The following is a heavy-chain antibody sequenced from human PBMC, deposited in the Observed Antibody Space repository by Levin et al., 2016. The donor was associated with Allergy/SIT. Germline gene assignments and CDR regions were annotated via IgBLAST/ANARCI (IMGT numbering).Heavy chain of an antibody. J-gene: IGHJ6*02. CDR2: IYYSGST. D-gene: IGHD3-3*01. CDR3: ARAPVLYYDFWSGSHSGGMDV. V-gene: IGHV4-59*12. CDR1: GGSISSYY. Sequence: SETLSLTCTVSGGSISSYYWSWIRQPPGKGLEWIGYIYYSGSTNYNPSLKSRVTISVDKSKNQFSLKLSSVTAADTAVYYCARAPVLYYDFWSGSHSGGMDVWGQGTTVTVSS.